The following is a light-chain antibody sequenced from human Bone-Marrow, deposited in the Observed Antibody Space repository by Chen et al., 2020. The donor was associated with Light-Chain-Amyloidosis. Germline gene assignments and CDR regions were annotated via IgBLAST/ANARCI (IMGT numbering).Light chain of an antibody. CDR3: QTADSSGTYEGI. CDR1: DLPTKY. J-gene: IGLJ2*01. V-gene: IGLV3-25*03. Sequence: SYELTQPPSVSVSQAQTARITFSGDDLPTKYADWYQLKPGQAPVRVIHRDTERTSGTAELSSGSSSGTTATVTSRGDHAEDEAAYHCQTADSSGTYEGIFGGGSKLTVL. CDR2: RDT.